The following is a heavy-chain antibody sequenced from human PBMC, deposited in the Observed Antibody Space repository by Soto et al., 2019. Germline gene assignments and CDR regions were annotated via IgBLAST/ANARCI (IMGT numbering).Heavy chain of an antibody. CDR2: IYYSGST. J-gene: IGHJ3*02. CDR1: GGSISSYY. D-gene: IGHD1-26*01. CDR3: ARDARSGGPRAFDI. V-gene: IGHV4-59*01. Sequence: QVQLQESGPGLVKPSETLSLTCTVSGGSISSYYWSWIRQPPGKGLEWIGYIYYSGSTNYNPSLNSRVTISGDTSKNQFSLKLSSVTAADTAVYYCARDARSGGPRAFDIWGQGTMVTVSS.